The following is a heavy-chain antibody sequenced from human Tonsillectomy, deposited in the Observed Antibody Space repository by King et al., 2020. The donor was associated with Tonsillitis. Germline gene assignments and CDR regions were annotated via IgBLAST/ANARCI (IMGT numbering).Heavy chain of an antibody. Sequence: DVQLVESGAEVKKPGESLKISCKGSGYSFTRYWIVWVRQMPGKGLDWMGIIYPGDSETTYSPSFQGQVTISAAKSISTAFLQWSRPKASDSAIYYCARYDSTGAGAFDIWGQGTMVTVSS. J-gene: IGHJ3*02. CDR1: GYSFTRYW. CDR3: ARYDSTGAGAFDI. V-gene: IGHV5-51*01. CDR2: IYPGDSET. D-gene: IGHD3-22*01.